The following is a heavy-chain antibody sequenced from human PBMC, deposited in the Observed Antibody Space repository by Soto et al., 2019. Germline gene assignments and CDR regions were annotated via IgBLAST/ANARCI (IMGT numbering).Heavy chain of an antibody. D-gene: IGHD6-19*01. J-gene: IGHJ4*02. Sequence: PREYLRVSCKGSGYIFTSYWIGWVRQMPGKGLEWMGIIYPGDSDTKYSPSFQGQVTISADRSISTAYLQWSSLQASDTAMYYCAILRAVAGSHYYFDYCGQGSLVT. CDR3: AILRAVAGSHYYFDY. V-gene: IGHV5-51*01. CDR1: GYIFTSYW. CDR2: IYPGDSDT.